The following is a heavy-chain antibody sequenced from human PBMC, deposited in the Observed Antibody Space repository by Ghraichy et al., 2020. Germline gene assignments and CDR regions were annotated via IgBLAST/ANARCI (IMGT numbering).Heavy chain of an antibody. V-gene: IGHV4-34*01. D-gene: IGHD3-3*01. CDR3: ARRGITIFGVVKNWFDP. J-gene: IGHJ5*02. CDR2: INHSGST. CDR1: GGSFSGYY. Sequence: SETLSLTCAVYGGSFSGYYWSWIHQPPGKGLEWIGEINHSGSTNYNPSLKSRVTISVDTSKNQFSLKLSSVTAADTAVYYCARRGITIFGVVKNWFDPWGQGTLVTVSS.